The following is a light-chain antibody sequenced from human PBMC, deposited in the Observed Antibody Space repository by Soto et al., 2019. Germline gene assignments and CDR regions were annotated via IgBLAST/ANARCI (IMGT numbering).Light chain of an antibody. Sequence: PGERATLSCRASRSVRNYLAWYQKKPGQAPSLLIFDASTRAAGIPARFSGSGSGTDLTLTISRLEPEDFAVFYCQHYDSLPITFGQGTRLEIK. J-gene: IGKJ5*01. CDR3: QHYDSLPIT. CDR2: DAS. CDR1: RSVRNY. V-gene: IGKV3-20*01.